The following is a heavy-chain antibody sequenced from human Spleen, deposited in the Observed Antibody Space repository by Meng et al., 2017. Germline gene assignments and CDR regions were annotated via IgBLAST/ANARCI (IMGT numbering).Heavy chain of an antibody. CDR2: INPKSGDT. Sequence: QWQWWRLGAEVKKPGASVKVSCKPPGYNFPDYYIHWVRRAPGQGLEWMGRINPKSGDTHYAQKFQARVTMTGDTSISTAYMELSGLRSDDTAMYYCARDEDISAAGKLFGDYWGQGTLVTVSS. CDR1: GYNFPDYY. CDR3: ARDEDISAAGKLFGDY. V-gene: IGHV1-2*06. J-gene: IGHJ4*02. D-gene: IGHD6-25*01.